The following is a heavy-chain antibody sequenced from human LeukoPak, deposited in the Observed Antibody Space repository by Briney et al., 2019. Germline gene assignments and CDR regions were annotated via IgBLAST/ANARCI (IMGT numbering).Heavy chain of an antibody. CDR2: ISAYNGNT. V-gene: IGHV1-18*01. Sequence: ASVKVSCKASGYTFTSYGISWVRQAPGQGLEWMGWISAYNGNTNYAQKLQGRVTMTTDTSTSTAYMELRSLRSDDTAVYYCARSSSVTIPGYYFDYWGQGTLVTVSS. J-gene: IGHJ4*02. CDR3: ARSSSVTIPGYYFDY. CDR1: GYTFTSYG. D-gene: IGHD2-21*01.